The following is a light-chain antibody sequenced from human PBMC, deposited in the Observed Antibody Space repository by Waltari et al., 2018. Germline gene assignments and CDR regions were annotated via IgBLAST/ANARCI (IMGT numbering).Light chain of an antibody. J-gene: IGKJ3*01. CDR3: QRRGHWPPDAT. CDR2: DTS. CDR1: QSVSRF. Sequence: EIVLTQSTATLSLSPGERATLSCRASQSVSRFLAWYQQKPGQAPRLIIYDTSNRATGIPARFSGSGSGTDFTLTISSLEPEDFAVYYCQRRGHWPPDATFGPGTRVDIK. V-gene: IGKV3-11*01.